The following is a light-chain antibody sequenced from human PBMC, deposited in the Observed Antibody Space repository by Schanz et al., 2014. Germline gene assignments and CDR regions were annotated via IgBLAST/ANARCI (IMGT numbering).Light chain of an antibody. Sequence: EIVMTQSPATLSVSPGERASLSCRASQSVGIYMAWYQQKPGQAPRLLIYDASARATGIPDRFSGSGSGTDFTLTISRLEPEDFAVYYCQHYGSSPETFGRGTTVEIK. V-gene: IGKV3-20*01. J-gene: IGKJ1*01. CDR1: QSVGIY. CDR2: DAS. CDR3: QHYGSSPET.